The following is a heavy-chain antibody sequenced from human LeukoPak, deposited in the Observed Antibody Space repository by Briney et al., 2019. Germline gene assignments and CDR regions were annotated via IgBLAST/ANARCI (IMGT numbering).Heavy chain of an antibody. D-gene: IGHD6-19*01. V-gene: IGHV1-69*06. J-gene: IGHJ4*02. CDR1: GGTFSSYA. CDR3: ARVGRGAVAGYYFDY. CDR2: ITPIFDTA. Sequence: GASVKVSCKASGGTFSSYAISWVRQAPGQGLEWMGGITPIFDTAKYAQKFQGRVTITADKSTSTAYMELSSLRSEDTAVYYCARVGRGAVAGYYFDYWGQGTLVTVSS.